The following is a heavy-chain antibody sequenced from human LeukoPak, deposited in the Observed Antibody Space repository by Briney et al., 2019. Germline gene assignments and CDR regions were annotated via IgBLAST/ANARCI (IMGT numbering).Heavy chain of an antibody. D-gene: IGHD6-19*01. CDR2: IKQDGSEK. V-gene: IGHV3-7*03. CDR3: ARSGDSSSDWGWNHRSPYYFDY. Sequence: GSLRLSCAASGFTFCSDWMRWGRRAAGKGREGWASIKQDGSEKYYVDSLKGRFTISRDNAKNSLYLQMNSLKAEDAAVYYCARSGDSSSDWGWNHRSPYYFDYWGQGTLVTVSS. CDR1: GFTFCSDW. J-gene: IGHJ4*02.